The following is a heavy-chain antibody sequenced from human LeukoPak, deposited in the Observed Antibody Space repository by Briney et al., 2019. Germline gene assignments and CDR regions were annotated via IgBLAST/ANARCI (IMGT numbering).Heavy chain of an antibody. CDR2: IYYSGST. V-gene: IGHV4-59*01. CDR1: GGSISSYY. Sequence: SETLSLTCTVSGGSISSYYWSWIRQPPGKGLEWIGYIYYSGSTNYNPSLKSRVTISVDTSKNQFSLKLSSVTAADTAVYYCARDRPTYYDILTSSDAFGIWGQGTMVTVSS. D-gene: IGHD3-9*01. J-gene: IGHJ3*02. CDR3: ARDRPTYYDILTSSDAFGI.